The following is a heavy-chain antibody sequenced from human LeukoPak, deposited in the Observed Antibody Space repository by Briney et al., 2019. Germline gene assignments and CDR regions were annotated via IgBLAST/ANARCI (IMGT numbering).Heavy chain of an antibody. CDR3: ARGPPYDSSGYLEDSFDY. J-gene: IGHJ4*02. CDR1: GGSISSGGYY. V-gene: IGHV4-31*03. CDR2: IYYSGST. Sequence: TLSLTCTVSGGSISSGGYYWSWIRQHPGKGLEWIGYIYYSGSTYYNPSLKSRVTISVDTSKNQFSLKLSSVTAADTAVYYCARGPPYDSSGYLEDSFDYWGQGTLVTVSS. D-gene: IGHD3-22*01.